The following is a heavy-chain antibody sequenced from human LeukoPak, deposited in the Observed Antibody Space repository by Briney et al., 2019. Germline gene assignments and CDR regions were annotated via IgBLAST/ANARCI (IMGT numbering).Heavy chain of an antibody. D-gene: IGHD2-15*01. Sequence: PGGSLRLSCAASGFTFRNYWMGWVRQAPGKGLEWVANTRPDGTAEYYADSVRGRFTTSRDNANNFLYLQMNSLRGEDMAVYYCARDGGLHTNFDYWGQGTLVTVSS. CDR2: TRPDGTAE. V-gene: IGHV3-7*01. CDR1: GFTFRNYW. CDR3: ARDGGLHTNFDY. J-gene: IGHJ4*02.